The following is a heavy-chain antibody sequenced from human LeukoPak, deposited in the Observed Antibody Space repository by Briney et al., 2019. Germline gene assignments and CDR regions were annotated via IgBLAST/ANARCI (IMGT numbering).Heavy chain of an antibody. V-gene: IGHV3-21*01. J-gene: IGHJ5*02. Sequence: GGSLRLSCAASGFTFSSYSMNWVRQAPGKGLEWVSSISSSSYIYYADSVKGRFTISRDNAKNSLYLQTNSLRAEDTAVYYCARDGVVVPAAIDSPGWFDPWGQGTLVTVSS. CDR1: GFTFSSYS. CDR3: ARDGVVVPAAIDSPGWFDP. D-gene: IGHD2-2*02. CDR2: ISSSSYI.